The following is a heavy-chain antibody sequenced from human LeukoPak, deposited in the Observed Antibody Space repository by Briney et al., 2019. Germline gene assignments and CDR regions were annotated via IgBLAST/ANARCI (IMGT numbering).Heavy chain of an antibody. CDR3: ARFLLAVYDSSGYSNAAYYYYGMDV. CDR2: IYYSGST. D-gene: IGHD3-22*01. V-gene: IGHV4-30-4*01. Sequence: SQTLSLTCTVSGGSISSGDYYWRWIRQPPGKGLEWIGYIYYSGSTYYNPSLKSRVTISVDTSKNQFSLKLSSVTAADTAVYYCARFLLAVYDSSGYSNAAYYYYGMDVWGQGTTVTVSS. J-gene: IGHJ6*02. CDR1: GGSISSGDYY.